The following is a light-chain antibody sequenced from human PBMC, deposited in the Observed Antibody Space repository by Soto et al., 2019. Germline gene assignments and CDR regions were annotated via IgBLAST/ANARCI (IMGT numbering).Light chain of an antibody. J-gene: IGLJ3*02. CDR2: DVS. V-gene: IGLV2-14*03. CDR3: NAYTHHNTQV. Sequence: QSAPTQPASVSGSPGQSITIPCTGTSNDVGDYNYVSWYQQHPGKAPRLIIFDVSHRPSGVSTRFSGSKSDNTASLTISGLQAEDEADYYCNAYTHHNTQVFGGGTQLTVL. CDR1: SNDVGDYNY.